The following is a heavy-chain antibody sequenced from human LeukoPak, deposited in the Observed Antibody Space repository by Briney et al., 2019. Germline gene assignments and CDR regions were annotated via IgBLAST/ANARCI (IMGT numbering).Heavy chain of an antibody. D-gene: IGHD6-13*01. CDR2: ISSSSSYI. CDR1: GFTSSSYS. CDR3: ARPSRDGHNSNY. V-gene: IGHV3-21*01. J-gene: IGHJ4*02. Sequence: GGSLRLSCAASGFTSSSYSMNWVRQAPGKGLEWVSSISSSSSYIYYADSVKGRFTISRDNAKNSLYLQMNSLRAEDTAVYYCARPSRDGHNSNYWGQGTLVTVSS.